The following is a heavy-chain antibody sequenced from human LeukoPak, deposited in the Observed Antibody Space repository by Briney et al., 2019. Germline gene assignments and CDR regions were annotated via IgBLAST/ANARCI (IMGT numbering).Heavy chain of an antibody. Sequence: GGSLRLSCAASGFTFSSYGMHWVRQAPGKGLEWVAFIRYDGSNKYYADSVKGRFTISRDNSKNTLYLQMNSLRAEVTAVYYCAKDPSLRVTGYMDVWGKGTTVTVSS. CDR2: IRYDGSNK. CDR1: GFTFSSYG. D-gene: IGHD2-21*02. J-gene: IGHJ6*03. CDR3: AKDPSLRVTGYMDV. V-gene: IGHV3-30*02.